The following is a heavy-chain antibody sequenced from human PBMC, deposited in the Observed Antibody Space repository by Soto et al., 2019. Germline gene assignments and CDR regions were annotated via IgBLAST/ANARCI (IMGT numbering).Heavy chain of an antibody. CDR1: GYSFTGYY. Sequence: ASVKVSCKASGYSFTGYYLHWVRQAPGQGLEWMGWINPNTGGINYAQRFQGRVTMTRDTSINTAYMELSRLTSDDMALYYCARFSSGFDYWGQGTLVTVSS. D-gene: IGHD6-19*01. CDR3: ARFSSGFDY. J-gene: IGHJ4*02. V-gene: IGHV1-2*02. CDR2: INPNTGGI.